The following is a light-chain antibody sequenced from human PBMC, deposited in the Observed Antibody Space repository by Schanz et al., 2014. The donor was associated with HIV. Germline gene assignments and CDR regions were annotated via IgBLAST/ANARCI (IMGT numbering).Light chain of an antibody. V-gene: IGKV1-5*03. J-gene: IGKJ2*01. Sequence: DIQMTQSPSTLSASVGDRVTLTYRASQSISSWLAWYQQKPGKAPKLLIYKASSLESGVPSRFSGSGSGTEFTLTISSLQPDDFATYYCQQYNSYRYTFGQGTKLEIK. CDR3: QQYNSYRYT. CDR1: QSISSW. CDR2: KAS.